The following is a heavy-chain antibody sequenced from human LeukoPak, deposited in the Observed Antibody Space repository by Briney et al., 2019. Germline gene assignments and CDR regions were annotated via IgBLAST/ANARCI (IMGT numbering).Heavy chain of an antibody. V-gene: IGHV4-39*02. D-gene: IGHD3-16*02. Sequence: SETLSLTCTVSGGSISSSSYYWGWIRQPPGKGLEWIGSIYYSGSTYYNPSLKSRATISVDTSKNPFSLKLSPVTAADTAVYYCARDISSYDYVWGSYRYPSDYWGQGTLVTVSS. CDR1: GGSISSSSYY. CDR2: IYYSGST. J-gene: IGHJ4*02. CDR3: ARDISSYDYVWGSYRYPSDY.